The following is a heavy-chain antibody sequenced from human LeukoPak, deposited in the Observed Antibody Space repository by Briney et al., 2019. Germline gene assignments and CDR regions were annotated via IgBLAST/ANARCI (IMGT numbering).Heavy chain of an antibody. CDR2: ISGSGGST. CDR1: GFTFSSYA. CDR3: TTVSSVVVVAAADDAFDI. V-gene: IGHV3-23*01. D-gene: IGHD2-15*01. Sequence: PGGSLRLSCAASGFTFSSYAMSWVRQAPGKGLEWVSAISGSGGSTYYADSVKGRFTISRDNSKNTLYLQMNSLRAEDTAVYYCTTVSSVVVVAAADDAFDIWGQGTMVTVSS. J-gene: IGHJ3*02.